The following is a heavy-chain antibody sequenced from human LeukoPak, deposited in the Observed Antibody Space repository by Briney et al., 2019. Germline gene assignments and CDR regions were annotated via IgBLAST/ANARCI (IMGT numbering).Heavy chain of an antibody. CDR3: ARDKGYCTNGVCLGSNWFDP. CDR1: GFTFSDYS. J-gene: IGHJ5*02. CDR2: IGISSGNT. Sequence: GSLRLSCAASGFTFSDYSMNWVRQAPGKGLEWISYIGISSGNTKYADSVKGRFTISGDKAKNSLYLQMNSLRVEDTAVYYCARDKGYCTNGVCLGSNWFDPWGQGTLVTVSS. V-gene: IGHV3-48*01. D-gene: IGHD2-8*01.